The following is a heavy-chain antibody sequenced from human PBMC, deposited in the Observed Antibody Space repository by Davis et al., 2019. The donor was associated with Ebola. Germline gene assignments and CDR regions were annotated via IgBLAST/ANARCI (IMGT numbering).Heavy chain of an antibody. CDR1: GFTFSTYS. CDR3: ARGLDSSGWEEGGYFDY. CDR2: ISSSSSTI. J-gene: IGHJ4*02. V-gene: IGHV3-48*02. D-gene: IGHD6-19*01. Sequence: GGSLRLSCAASGFTFSTYSINWVRQAPGKGLEWVSYISSSSSTIYYADSVKGRFTISRDNAKNSLYLQMNSLRDEDTAVYYCARGLDSSGWEEGGYFDYWGQGTLVTVSS.